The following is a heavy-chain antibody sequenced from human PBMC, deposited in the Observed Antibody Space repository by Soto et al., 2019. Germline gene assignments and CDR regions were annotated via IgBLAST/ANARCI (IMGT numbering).Heavy chain of an antibody. CDR1: GGSISSYY. J-gene: IGHJ6*02. CDR2: IYYSGST. V-gene: IGHV4-59*12. D-gene: IGHD2-21*01. CDR3: GRVSVIYYYGMDV. Sequence: PSETLSLTCTVAGGSISSYYWSWIRQPPGKGLEWIGYIYYSGSTNYNPSLKSRVTISVDTTKNQFSLKLSSVTAADTAVYYCGRVSVIYYYGMDVWGQGTTVTVSS.